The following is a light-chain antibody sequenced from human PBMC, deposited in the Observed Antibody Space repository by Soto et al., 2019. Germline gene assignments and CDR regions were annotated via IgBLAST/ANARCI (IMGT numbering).Light chain of an antibody. V-gene: IGKV1-8*01. J-gene: IGKJ2*01. CDR2: AAA. CDR1: QGIISF. Sequence: AIRMTQSPSSISASTGDIVTITFRASQGIISFLAWYQQKPCKAPKLLIYAAATLQRGSPSRFSASGSGTYFTLPISRLQSEDFATYFCQQYLSYPYTFCQGNKLEI. CDR3: QQYLSYPYT.